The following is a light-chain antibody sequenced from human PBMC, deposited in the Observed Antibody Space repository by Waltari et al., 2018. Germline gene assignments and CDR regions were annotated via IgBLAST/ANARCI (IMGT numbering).Light chain of an antibody. J-gene: IGKJ3*01. CDR2: DAS. CDR1: QDIRNY. V-gene: IGKV1-33*01. Sequence: DIQMTQSPSSLSASVGDRLTITCQASQDIRNYLNWYQQKPGKAPKLLIFDASDLKSGVPSTFSGRGSGTDFSFTISSLQPEDIGTYYCQQYDDLPFTFGPGTKVDIK. CDR3: QQYDDLPFT.